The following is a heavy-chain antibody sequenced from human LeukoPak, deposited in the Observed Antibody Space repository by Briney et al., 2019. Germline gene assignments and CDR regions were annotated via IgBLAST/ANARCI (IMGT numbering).Heavy chain of an antibody. CDR3: ARHSTSWRIDY. D-gene: IGHD2-2*01. CDR2: IYYSGNT. J-gene: IGHJ4*02. CDR1: GDSISSSSYF. Sequence: SETLSLTCTVSGDSISSSSYFWGWIRQPLGKGLEWIGSIYYSGNTYYNPSLKSRVTISVDTSKNQFSPKMNSVTAADTAVYYCARHSTSWRIDYWGQGTLVTVSS. V-gene: IGHV4-39*01.